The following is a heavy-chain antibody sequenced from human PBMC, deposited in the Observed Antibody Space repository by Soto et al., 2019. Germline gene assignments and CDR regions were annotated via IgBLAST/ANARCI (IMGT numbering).Heavy chain of an antibody. Sequence: GGSLRLSCAASGFTFSSYGMHWVRQAPGKGLEWVAVISYDGSNKYYADSVKGRFTISRDNSKNTLYLQMNSLRAEDTAVYYCAKVGDSSGSCNYYYYYMDVWGKGTTVTVSS. CDR1: GFTFSSYG. V-gene: IGHV3-30*18. CDR3: AKVGDSSGSCNYYYYYMDV. D-gene: IGHD3-22*01. J-gene: IGHJ6*03. CDR2: ISYDGSNK.